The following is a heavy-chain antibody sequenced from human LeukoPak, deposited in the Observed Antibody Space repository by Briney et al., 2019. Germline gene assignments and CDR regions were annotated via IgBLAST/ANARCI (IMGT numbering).Heavy chain of an antibody. CDR2: IKSKTDGGTT. J-gene: IGHJ6*03. D-gene: IGHD3-10*01. Sequence: GGSLRLSCAASGFTFSNAWMSWVRQAPGKGLEWVGRIKSKTDGGTTDYAAPVKGRFTISRDDSKNTLYLQMNSLKTEDTAVYYCTTGGAKYYGSGSPPFYYYYMDVWGKGTTVTVSS. V-gene: IGHV3-15*01. CDR3: TTGGAKYYGSGSPPFYYYYMDV. CDR1: GFTFSNAW.